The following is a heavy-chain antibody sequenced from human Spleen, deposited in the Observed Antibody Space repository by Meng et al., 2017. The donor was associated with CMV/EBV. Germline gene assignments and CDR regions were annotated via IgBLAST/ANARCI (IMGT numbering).Heavy chain of an antibody. V-gene: IGHV4-34*01. CDR2: INDRGST. J-gene: IGHJ4*02. Sequence: LTCAVYGGPFSGYDWSWIRQPPGKGLEWIGEINDRGSTNHNPSLKSPVTISVDTSKNQFSLKLSSVTAADTAVYYCARLYGGYDRDYWGQGTLVTVSS. CDR1: GGPFSGYD. CDR3: ARLYGGYDRDY. D-gene: IGHD5-12*01.